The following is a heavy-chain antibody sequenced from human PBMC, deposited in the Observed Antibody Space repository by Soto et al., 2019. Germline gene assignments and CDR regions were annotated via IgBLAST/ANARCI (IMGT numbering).Heavy chain of an antibody. CDR1: GGTFSSYA. J-gene: IGHJ5*02. V-gene: IGHV1-69*12. CDR2: IIPIFGTA. Sequence: QVQLVQSGAEVKKPGSSVKVSCKASGGTFSSYAISWVRQAPGQGLEWMGGIIPIFGTANYAQKFQGRVTITADESTSTAYMERSSLRSEDTAVYYCARGGYDYVWGSINWFDPWGQGTLVTVSS. D-gene: IGHD3-16*01. CDR3: ARGGYDYVWGSINWFDP.